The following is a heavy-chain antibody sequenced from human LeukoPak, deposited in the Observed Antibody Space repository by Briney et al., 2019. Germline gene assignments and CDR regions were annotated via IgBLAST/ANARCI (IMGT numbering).Heavy chain of an antibody. V-gene: IGHV4-30-2*01. CDR1: GGSISSGGYS. Sequence: SETLSLTCTVSGGSISSGGYSWSWIRQPPGKGLEWIGNIYHTESTYYNPSLKSRVTISVDKSKNQFSLKLSSVTAADTAVYYCARDGTDVDTAGIDYWGQGTLVTVSS. D-gene: IGHD5-18*01. CDR2: IYHTEST. J-gene: IGHJ4*02. CDR3: ARDGTDVDTAGIDY.